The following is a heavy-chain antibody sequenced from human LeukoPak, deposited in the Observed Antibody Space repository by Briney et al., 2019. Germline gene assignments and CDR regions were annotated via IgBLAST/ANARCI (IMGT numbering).Heavy chain of an antibody. CDR2: INSRGNT. Sequence: GGSLKLSCAASGFSVSGSYMSWVRQAPGKGLEWVSVINSRGNTYYADSVKGRCTISRDVSKNTVSLQLDNLTTEDTAVYYCARVHGEVSDEIFHYFDYWGQGTPATVSS. CDR1: GFSVSGSY. D-gene: IGHD3-10*01. V-gene: IGHV3-53*01. CDR3: ARVHGEVSDEIFHYFDY. J-gene: IGHJ4*02.